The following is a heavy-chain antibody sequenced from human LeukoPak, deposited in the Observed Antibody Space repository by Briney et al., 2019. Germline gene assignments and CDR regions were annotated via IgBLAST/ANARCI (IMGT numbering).Heavy chain of an antibody. J-gene: IGHJ6*02. CDR2: ISSSGSTI. CDR3: ASGQVYFDYYYGMDV. V-gene: IGHV3-11*01. D-gene: IGHD3-9*01. Sequence: GGSLRLSCAASGFTFSDYYMSWIRQAPGKGLEWVSYISSSGSTIYYADSVKGRFTISRDNAKNSLYLQMNSLRAEDTAVYYCASGQVYFDYYYGMDVWGQGTTVTVSS. CDR1: GFTFSDYY.